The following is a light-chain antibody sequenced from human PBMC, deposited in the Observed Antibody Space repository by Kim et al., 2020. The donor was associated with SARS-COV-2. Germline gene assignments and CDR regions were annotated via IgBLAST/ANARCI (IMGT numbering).Light chain of an antibody. V-gene: IGLV8-61*01. CDR1: SGSVSIRNY. CDR3: VLYMGRGIVV. J-gene: IGLJ3*02. Sequence: QTVVTQEPPFSVSPGGTVTLTCGLSSGSVSIRNYPSWYQQTPGQAPRTLIYNTDTRSSGVPDRFSGSILGDKAALTITGAQADDESDYYCVLYMGRGIVVFGGGTRLTVL. CDR2: NTD.